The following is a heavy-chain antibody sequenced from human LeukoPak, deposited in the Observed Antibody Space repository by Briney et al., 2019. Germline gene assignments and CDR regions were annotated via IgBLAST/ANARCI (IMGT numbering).Heavy chain of an antibody. J-gene: IGHJ1*01. CDR3: ARRSNYYDSSAYEW. V-gene: IGHV4-39*07. Sequence: SETLSLTCTVSGGSISSSSYYWGWIRQPPGKGLEWIGSIYYSGSTYYNPSLKSRVTISVDTSKNQFSLKLSSVTAADTAVYYCARRSNYYDSSAYEWWGQGTLVTVSS. CDR1: GGSISSSSYY. D-gene: IGHD3-22*01. CDR2: IYYSGST.